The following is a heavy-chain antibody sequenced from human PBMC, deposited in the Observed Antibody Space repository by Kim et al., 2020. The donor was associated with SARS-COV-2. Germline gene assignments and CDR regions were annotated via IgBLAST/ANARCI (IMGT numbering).Heavy chain of an antibody. CDR2: IVVGSGNT. Sequence: SVKVSCKASGFTFTSSAVQWVRQARGQLLEWIGWIVVGSGNTNYAQKFQERVTITRDMSTSTAYMELSSLRSEDTAVYYCAADRRGSSGWKYYYYYYGMDVWGQGTTVTVSS. D-gene: IGHD6-19*01. CDR1: GFTFTSSA. V-gene: IGHV1-58*01. J-gene: IGHJ6*02. CDR3: AADRRGSSGWKYYYYYYGMDV.